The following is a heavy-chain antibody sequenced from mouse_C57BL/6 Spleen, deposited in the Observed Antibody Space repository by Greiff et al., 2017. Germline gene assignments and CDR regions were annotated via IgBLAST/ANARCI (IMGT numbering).Heavy chain of an antibody. V-gene: IGHV1-59*01. CDR3: ARNSYDRGAYYFDY. CDR2: IDPSDSYT. D-gene: IGHD2-12*01. Sequence: QVQLQQPGAELVRPGTSVKLSCKASGYTFTSYWMHWVKQRPGQGLEWIGVIDPSDSYTNYNQKFKGKATLTVDTSSSTAYMQLSSLTSEDSAVYYCARNSYDRGAYYFDYWGQGTTLTVSS. CDR1: GYTFTSYW. J-gene: IGHJ2*01.